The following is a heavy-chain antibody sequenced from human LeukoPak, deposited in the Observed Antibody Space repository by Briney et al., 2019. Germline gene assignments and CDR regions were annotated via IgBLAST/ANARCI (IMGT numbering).Heavy chain of an antibody. J-gene: IGHJ6*03. V-gene: IGHV4-59*01. CDR3: ASLTSSHGDYGLSDHYLDV. CDR2: VYSSGHT. Sequence: SETLSLTCTVSGGAISSFYCSWIRQPAGRGLEWIGYVYSSGHTNSDPSLKSRVTMSVDASKNQFSLRLSSVTPADTAVYYCASLTSSHGDYGLSDHYLDVWGKGTTVTVPS. CDR1: GGAISSFY. D-gene: IGHD4-17*01.